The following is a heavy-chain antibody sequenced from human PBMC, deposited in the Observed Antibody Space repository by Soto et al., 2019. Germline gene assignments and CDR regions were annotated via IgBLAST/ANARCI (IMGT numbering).Heavy chain of an antibody. D-gene: IGHD2-2*01. CDR3: ARESVVVPAAIVAVAEQGDTFSASSGAFDI. Sequence: GGSLRLSCAASGGTFSSYGMHWVRQAPGKGLEWVAVIWYDGSNKYYADSVKGRFTISRDNSKNTLYLQMNSLRAEDTAVYYCARESVVVPAAIVAVAEQGDTFSASSGAFDIWGQGTMVTVSS. CDR2: IWYDGSNK. V-gene: IGHV3-33*01. J-gene: IGHJ3*02. CDR1: GGTFSSYG.